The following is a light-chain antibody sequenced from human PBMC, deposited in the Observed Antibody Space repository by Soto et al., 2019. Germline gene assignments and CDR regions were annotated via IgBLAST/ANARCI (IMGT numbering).Light chain of an antibody. CDR1: QSVSSSY. V-gene: IGKV3-20*01. Sequence: EIVLTQSPGTLSLSPGEIATLSGRASQSVSSSYLAWYQQKPGQATRLLIYGASSRATGIPDRFSGSESETDFTLTISRLEPEDFAVYYCQQYDSSPLTCGGGTKVEIK. CDR3: QQYDSSPLT. J-gene: IGKJ4*01. CDR2: GAS.